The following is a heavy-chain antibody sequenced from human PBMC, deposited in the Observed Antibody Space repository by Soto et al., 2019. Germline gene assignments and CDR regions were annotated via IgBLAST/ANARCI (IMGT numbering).Heavy chain of an antibody. Sequence: QVQLVESGGGLVKPGGSLRLSCAASGFTFSDYYMSWIRQAPGKGLEWVSYISSSGSTIYYADSVKGRFTISRDNAKNSLYLQMNSLRAEDTAVYYCARRATDYYDSSGYWNWYFDLWGRGTLVTVSS. CDR2: ISSSGSTI. CDR1: GFTFSDYY. J-gene: IGHJ2*01. V-gene: IGHV3-11*01. CDR3: ARRATDYYDSSGYWNWYFDL. D-gene: IGHD3-22*01.